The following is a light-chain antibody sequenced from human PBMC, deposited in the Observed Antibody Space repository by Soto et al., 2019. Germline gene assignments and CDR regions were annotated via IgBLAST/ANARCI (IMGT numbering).Light chain of an antibody. CDR1: QSITIY. CDR3: QQSYSNPPT. J-gene: IGKJ1*01. CDR2: AAS. Sequence: DIPMTQSPSSLSASVGDRVTITCRASQSITIYLNWYQQKPGKAPKLLIYAASSLQSGVPSRFSGSGSGTDFTLTVSSLQPEDFATYYCQQSYSNPPTFGQGTKVEIK. V-gene: IGKV1-39*01.